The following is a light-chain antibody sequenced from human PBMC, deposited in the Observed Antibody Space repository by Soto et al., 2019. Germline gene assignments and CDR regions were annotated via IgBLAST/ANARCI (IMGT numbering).Light chain of an antibody. Sequence: EIVLTQFPGTLSLSPGARATLSCRASQSFSSGHLAWYRQKPGQPPSLLIYDTSFRATGVPERFSGGGSGTDFTLTISSLEPEDFAVYFCQQYDTSSWTFGQGTKVDNK. CDR1: QSFSSGH. V-gene: IGKV3-20*01. CDR3: QQYDTSSWT. CDR2: DTS. J-gene: IGKJ1*01.